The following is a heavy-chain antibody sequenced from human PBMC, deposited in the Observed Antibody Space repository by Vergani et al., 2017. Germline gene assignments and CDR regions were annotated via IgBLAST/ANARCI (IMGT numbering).Heavy chain of an antibody. V-gene: IGHV3-7*01. J-gene: IGHJ6*03. Sequence: EVQLVESGGGLVQPGGSLRLSCAASGFTFSKYWMTWVRQAPGKGLEWVANIEEDGSEKFYVDSVKGRFTISRDNAKNSLYLQMNSLRAEDTAVYYCASPTQMDSKGTRYYTDVWGKGTTVTVSS. CDR1: GFTFSKYW. D-gene: IGHD3-16*02. CDR3: ASPTQMDSKGTRYYTDV. CDR2: IEEDGSEK.